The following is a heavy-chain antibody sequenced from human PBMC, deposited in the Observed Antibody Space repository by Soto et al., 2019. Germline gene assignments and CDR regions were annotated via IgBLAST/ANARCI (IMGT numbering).Heavy chain of an antibody. CDR3: ARWDHDYGYPDV. Sequence: PSQTLSLTCDISGDSASSNSAAWNWIRQSPSRGLEWLGRTYYRSKWYNEYGVSVKSRITINPDTSKNQFSLQLNSVTPEDTAVYYCARWDHDYGYPDVWGLGTTVTVSS. CDR1: GDSASSNSAA. J-gene: IGHJ6*02. D-gene: IGHD4-17*01. CDR2: TYYRSKWYN. V-gene: IGHV6-1*01.